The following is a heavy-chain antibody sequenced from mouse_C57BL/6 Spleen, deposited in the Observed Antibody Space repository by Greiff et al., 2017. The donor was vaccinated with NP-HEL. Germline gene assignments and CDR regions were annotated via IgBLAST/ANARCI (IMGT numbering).Heavy chain of an antibody. V-gene: IGHV1-18*01. J-gene: IGHJ2*01. CDR1: GYTFTDYN. Sequence: VQLKQSGPELVKPGASVKIPCKASGYTFTDYNMDWVKQSHGKSLEWIGDINPNNGGTIYNQKFKGKATLTVDKSSSTAYMELRSLTSEDTAVYYCARWNYGSSLFDYWGQGTTLTVSS. CDR3: ARWNYGSSLFDY. CDR2: INPNNGGT. D-gene: IGHD1-1*01.